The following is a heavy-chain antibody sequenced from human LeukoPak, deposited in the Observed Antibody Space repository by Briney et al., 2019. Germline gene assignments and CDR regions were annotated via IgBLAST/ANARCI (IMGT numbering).Heavy chain of an antibody. CDR1: GYTFTSYA. Sequence: ASVKVSCKASGYTFTSYAMHWVRQAPGQRLEWMGWINAGNGNTKYSQKFQGRVTITRDTSASTAYMELSSVRSEDTAVYYCARDAPQYDFWSGSSYYYGMDVWGQGTTVTVSS. CDR3: ARDAPQYDFWSGSSYYYGMDV. J-gene: IGHJ6*02. D-gene: IGHD3-3*01. V-gene: IGHV1-3*01. CDR2: INAGNGNT.